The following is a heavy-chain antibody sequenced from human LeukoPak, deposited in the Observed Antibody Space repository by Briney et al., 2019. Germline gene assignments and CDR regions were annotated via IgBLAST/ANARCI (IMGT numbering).Heavy chain of an antibody. CDR2: ISAYNGNT. V-gene: IGHV1-18*01. D-gene: IGHD4-23*01. CDR3: ARARTVAYYSYGMDV. Sequence: GASVKVSCKASGYTFTSYGISWVRQAPGQGPEWMGWISAYNGNTNYAQNLQVRVTMTTDTTTSTAYMELRSLRSDDTAVYYCARARTVAYYSYGMDVWGQGTTVTVSS. CDR1: GYTFTSYG. J-gene: IGHJ6*02.